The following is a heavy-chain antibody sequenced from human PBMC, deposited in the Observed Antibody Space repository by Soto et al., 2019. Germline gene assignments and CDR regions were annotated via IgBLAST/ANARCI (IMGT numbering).Heavy chain of an antibody. V-gene: IGHV3-49*04. CDR3: TRAESPNIAYFFDY. J-gene: IGHJ4*02. CDR1: GFTFGNYA. CDR2: IRNQTYSGAT. Sequence: GGSLRLSCTASGFTFGNYAINWVRQAPGKGLEWVGLIRNQTYSGATEYAASMKGRFTSSRDDSKNIAYLQMNSLKTEDSAVYYCTRAESPNIAYFFDYWGQGTLVTVSS.